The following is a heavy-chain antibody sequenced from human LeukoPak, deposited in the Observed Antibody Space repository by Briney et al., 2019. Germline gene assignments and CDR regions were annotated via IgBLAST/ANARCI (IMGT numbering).Heavy chain of an antibody. V-gene: IGHV3-30*18. CDR2: ISYDGNNK. J-gene: IGHJ4*02. Sequence: PGKSLRLSCAASGFTFNIYAMHWVRQAPGKGLEWVALISYDGNNKYYADSVKGRFTISRDNSNNTVYLQMNSLRAEDTAVYYCAKDPSTYGDYGGYFDYWGQGTLVTVSS. CDR3: AKDPSTYGDYGGYFDY. D-gene: IGHD4-17*01. CDR1: GFTFNIYA.